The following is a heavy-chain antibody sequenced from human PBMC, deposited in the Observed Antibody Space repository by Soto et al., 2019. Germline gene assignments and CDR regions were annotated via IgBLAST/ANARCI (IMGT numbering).Heavy chain of an antibody. D-gene: IGHD5-12*01. Sequence: SETLSLTCTVSGGSISSYYWSWIRQPPGKGLEWIGYIYYSGSTNYNPSLKSRVTISVDTSKNQFSLKLSSVTAADTAVYYCASSQVYSGYDYFDYWGQGTLVTVSS. CDR1: GGSISSYY. V-gene: IGHV4-59*08. J-gene: IGHJ4*02. CDR3: ASSQVYSGYDYFDY. CDR2: IYYSGST.